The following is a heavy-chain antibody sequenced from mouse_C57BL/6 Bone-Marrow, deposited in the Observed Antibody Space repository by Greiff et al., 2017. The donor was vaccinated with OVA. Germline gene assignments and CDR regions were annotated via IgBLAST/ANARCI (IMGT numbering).Heavy chain of an antibody. CDR1: GYTFTEYP. V-gene: IGHV1-62-2*01. J-gene: IGHJ4*01. D-gene: IGHD1-1*01. CDR2: FYPGSGSI. Sequence: QVQLKESGAELVKPGASVKLSCKASGYTFTEYPIHWVKQRSGQGLEWIGWFYPGSGSIKYNEKFKGKAPLTADKSSSTVYMELSRLTSEDAAVYFCARHEERYYGSYAMDYWGQGTSVTVSS. CDR3: ARHEERYYGSYAMDY.